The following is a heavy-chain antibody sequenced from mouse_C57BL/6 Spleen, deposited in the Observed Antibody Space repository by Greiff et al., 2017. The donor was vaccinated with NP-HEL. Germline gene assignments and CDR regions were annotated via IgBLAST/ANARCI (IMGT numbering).Heavy chain of an antibody. CDR1: GYTFTSYW. Sequence: VQLQQPGAELVKPGASVKMSCKASGYTFTSYWITWVKQRPGQGLEWIGDIYPGSGSTNYNEKFKSKATLTVDTSSSTAYMQLSSLTSEDSAVYYCARSITTVVAPMDYWGQGTSVTVSS. V-gene: IGHV1-55*01. D-gene: IGHD1-1*01. CDR2: IYPGSGST. J-gene: IGHJ4*01. CDR3: ARSITTVVAPMDY.